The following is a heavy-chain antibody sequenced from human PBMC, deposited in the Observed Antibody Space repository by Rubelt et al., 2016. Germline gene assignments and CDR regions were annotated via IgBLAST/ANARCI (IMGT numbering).Heavy chain of an antibody. D-gene: IGHD3-16*01. Sequence: QLQLRESGPGRVKPSETLSLSCTVSGGSISSPNFFWGWIRQPPGKGLEWIGNVYYSWTTYYYPSLKGRVSISVDTSQNQFSLNLTSVTASDTAMDFCGRVDGSAYLFDSWGQGSLVTVSS. CDR1: GGSISSPNFF. V-gene: IGHV4-39*07. J-gene: IGHJ4*02. CDR3: GRVDGSAYLFDS. CDR2: VYYSWTT.